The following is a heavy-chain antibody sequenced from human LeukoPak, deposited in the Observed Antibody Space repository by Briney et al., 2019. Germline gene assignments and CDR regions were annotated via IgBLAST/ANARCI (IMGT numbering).Heavy chain of an antibody. J-gene: IGHJ4*02. D-gene: IGHD5-12*01. CDR1: GFNVSSNF. CDR3: TRSYSGVLAHFDY. V-gene: IGHV3-66*01. Sequence: GGSLRLSCAASGFNVSSNFMSWVRQAPGRGLEWVSFIYSGSSTSYTDSVKGRFTISRDTSKNTLYLQMNSLRVEDTAVYYCTRSYSGVLAHFDYWGQGTLVTVSS. CDR2: IYSGSST.